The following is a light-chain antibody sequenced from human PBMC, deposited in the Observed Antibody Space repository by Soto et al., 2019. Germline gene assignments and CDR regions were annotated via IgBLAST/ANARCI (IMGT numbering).Light chain of an antibody. CDR2: EAS. V-gene: IGKV1-39*01. CDR3: QQSYNTPRT. Sequence: DIQMTQSPSSLSASVGDRVTITCRASQGISTYLNWYQQKPGKAPKVLIYEASSLQSGVPSRFSGSGSGTDFTLTITSLQPEDSATYYCQQSYNTPRTFGQGTKVDIK. J-gene: IGKJ1*01. CDR1: QGISTY.